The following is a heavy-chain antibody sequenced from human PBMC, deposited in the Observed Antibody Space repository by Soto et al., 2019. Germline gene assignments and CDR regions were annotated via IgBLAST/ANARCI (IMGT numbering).Heavy chain of an antibody. CDR3: ARGVTMVRGVIWGDYYYYGMDV. Sequence: XETLSLTCAVYGGSFSGYYWSWIRQPPGKGLEWIGEINHSGSTNYNPSLKSRVTISVDTSKNQFSLKLSSVTAADTAVYYCARGVTMVRGVIWGDYYYYGMDVWGQGTTVTVSS. D-gene: IGHD3-10*01. J-gene: IGHJ6*02. CDR1: GGSFSGYY. CDR2: INHSGST. V-gene: IGHV4-34*01.